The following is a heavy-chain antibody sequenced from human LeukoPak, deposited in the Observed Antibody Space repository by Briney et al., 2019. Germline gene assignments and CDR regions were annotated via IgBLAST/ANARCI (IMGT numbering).Heavy chain of an antibody. CDR2: IYYSGST. CDR1: GGSISSSSYY. Sequence: PSETLSLTCTVSGGSISSSSYYWGWIRQPPGKGLEWIGSIYYSGSTYYNPSLKSRVTISVDTSKNQFSLKRSSVTAADTAVYYCVRSPGWLSGYYRWYFDCWGQGTLVTVSS. CDR3: VRSPGWLSGYYRWYFDC. V-gene: IGHV4-39*01. D-gene: IGHD3-9*01. J-gene: IGHJ4*02.